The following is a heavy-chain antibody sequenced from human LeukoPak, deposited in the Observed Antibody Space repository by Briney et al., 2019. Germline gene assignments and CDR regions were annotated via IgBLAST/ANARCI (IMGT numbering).Heavy chain of an antibody. Sequence: PGGSLRLSCAGSGFTFSTFAMTWVRQAPGKGLEWVSVITGSGATYYADSVKGRFTISRDNSKSTLYLQMNSLRAEDTAVYFCAKGRGSGWYAWFDPWGQGTLVTVSS. V-gene: IGHV3-23*01. J-gene: IGHJ5*02. D-gene: IGHD6-19*01. CDR2: ITGSGAT. CDR3: AKGRGSGWYAWFDP. CDR1: GFTFSTFA.